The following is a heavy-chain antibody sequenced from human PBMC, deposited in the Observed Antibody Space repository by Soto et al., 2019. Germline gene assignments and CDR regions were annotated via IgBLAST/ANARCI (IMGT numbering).Heavy chain of an antibody. CDR2: ISGSGGST. CDR3: AKDGLGAYSNGVNYFDY. J-gene: IGHJ4*02. D-gene: IGHD5-18*01. CDR1: GFTFSSYA. Sequence: EVQLLESGGGLVQPGGSLSLSCAASGFTFSSYAMSWVRQAPGKGQEWVSTISGSGGSTYYADSVKGRFTISRDNSKNPPYLLINCLRAEAAAVYYWAKDGLGAYSNGVNYFDYWGEGSLVYVS. V-gene: IGHV3-23*01.